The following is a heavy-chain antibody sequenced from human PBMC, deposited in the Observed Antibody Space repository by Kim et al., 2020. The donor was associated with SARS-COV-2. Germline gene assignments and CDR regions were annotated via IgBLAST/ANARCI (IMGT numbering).Heavy chain of an antibody. J-gene: IGHJ6*03. Sequence: GGSLRLSCAASGFTFSSYGMHWVRQAPGKGLEWVAVISYDGSNKYYADSVKGRFTISRDNSKNTLYLQMNSLRAEDTAVYYCAKEGGEYSSSPYYYYYM. CDR1: GFTFSSYG. CDR2: ISYDGSNK. V-gene: IGHV3-30*18. CDR3: AKEGGEYSSSPYYYYYM. D-gene: IGHD6-6*01.